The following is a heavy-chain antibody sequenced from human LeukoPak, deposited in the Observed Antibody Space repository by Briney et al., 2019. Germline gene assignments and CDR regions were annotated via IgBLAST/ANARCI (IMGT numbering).Heavy chain of an antibody. CDR3: ARVRLVRGVRPYYMDV. J-gene: IGHJ6*03. CDR1: GFTFSSYW. Sequence: PGGSLRLSCAASGFTFSSYWMSWVRQAPGKGLEWVANIKQDGSEKYYVDSVKGRFTISRDNAKNSLYLQMNSLGAEDTAVYYCARVRLVRGVRPYYMDVWGKGTTVTISS. V-gene: IGHV3-7*01. D-gene: IGHD3-10*01. CDR2: IKQDGSEK.